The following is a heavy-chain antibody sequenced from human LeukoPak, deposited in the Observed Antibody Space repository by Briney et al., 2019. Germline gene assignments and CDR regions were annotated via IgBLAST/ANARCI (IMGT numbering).Heavy chain of an antibody. Sequence: SETLSLTCTVSGYSIRSGYYWAWIRQPPGKGLEWIGSSYHSGGTDYNPSLKSRITISVDTSKNQFSLQLNSLTAADTAVYYCARDLRMGGPWRQFDYWGQGTLVTVSS. V-gene: IGHV4-38-2*02. D-gene: IGHD3-16*01. CDR1: GYSIRSGYY. J-gene: IGHJ4*02. CDR2: SYHSGGT. CDR3: ARDLRMGGPWRQFDY.